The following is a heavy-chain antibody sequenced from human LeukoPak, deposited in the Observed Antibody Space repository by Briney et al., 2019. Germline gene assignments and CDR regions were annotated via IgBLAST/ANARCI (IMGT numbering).Heavy chain of an antibody. Sequence: GGSLRLSCVASGFTFSSYWMHWVRQDPRKGLVWVSRINGDGRNINYADSVRGRFTTSRDNAKNTLYLQMNTLRVEDTAVYYCTRDLMDYDVSTGLHHYYMDVWGQGTTVTVSS. J-gene: IGHJ6*02. CDR1: GFTFSSYW. CDR3: TRDLMDYDVSTGLHHYYMDV. V-gene: IGHV3-74*01. CDR2: INGDGRNI. D-gene: IGHD3-9*01.